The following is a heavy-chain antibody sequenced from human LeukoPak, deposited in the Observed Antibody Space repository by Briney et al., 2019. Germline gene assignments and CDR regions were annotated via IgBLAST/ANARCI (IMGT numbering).Heavy chain of an antibody. Sequence: PSETLSLTCTVSGGSISSYYWSWIRQPPGKGLEWIGYIYYSGSTNYNASLKRRVTISVDTSKNQFSLKLSSVTAADTAVYYCARALPYYYDSSWGFDYWDQGTLVTVSS. CDR3: ARALPYYYDSSWGFDY. V-gene: IGHV4-59*01. CDR1: GGSISSYY. J-gene: IGHJ4*02. D-gene: IGHD3-22*01. CDR2: IYYSGST.